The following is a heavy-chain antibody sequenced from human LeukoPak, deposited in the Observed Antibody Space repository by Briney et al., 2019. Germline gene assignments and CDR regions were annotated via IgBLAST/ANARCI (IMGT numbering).Heavy chain of an antibody. D-gene: IGHD3-22*01. Sequence: SETLSLTCTVSGGSISSSSYYWGWIRQPPGKGLEWIGSIYYSGSTYYNPSLKSRVTISVDTSKNQFSLKLSSVTAADTAVYYCAIGGDSSGYEGRFDPWGQGTLVTVSS. CDR2: IYYSGST. CDR3: AIGGDSSGYEGRFDP. CDR1: GGSISSSSYY. V-gene: IGHV4-39*07. J-gene: IGHJ5*02.